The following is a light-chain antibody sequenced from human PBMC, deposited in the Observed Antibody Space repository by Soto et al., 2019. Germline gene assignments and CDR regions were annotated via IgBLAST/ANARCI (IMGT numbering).Light chain of an antibody. CDR2: DAS. Sequence: DIQMTQSPSTLSASVGDRVTITCRASQSISTWLAWYQQRPGKAPNLLIFDASALKSGVSSRFSGSGSGTEFTLTISSLQPDDFAIYYCQQYYSYSWTFGQGTRVEVK. V-gene: IGKV1-5*01. CDR1: QSISTW. CDR3: QQYYSYSWT. J-gene: IGKJ1*01.